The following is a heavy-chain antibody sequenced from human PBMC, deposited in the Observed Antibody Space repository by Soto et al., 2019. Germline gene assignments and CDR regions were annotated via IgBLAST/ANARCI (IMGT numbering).Heavy chain of an antibody. D-gene: IGHD1-1*01. CDR2: INGGGGAT. J-gene: IGHJ2*01. V-gene: IGHV3-23*01. Sequence: EVQLLESGGGLVQPVGSLRLSCAASGFTFSDYAMGWVRQAPGKGLEWVSTINGGGGATHYADSVKGRFTISRDDSKNALYALMNSVRAEDTAVYYCAKFEGNPLEYWYLDFWGRGTLVTVSS. CDR3: AKFEGNPLEYWYLDF. CDR1: GFTFSDYA.